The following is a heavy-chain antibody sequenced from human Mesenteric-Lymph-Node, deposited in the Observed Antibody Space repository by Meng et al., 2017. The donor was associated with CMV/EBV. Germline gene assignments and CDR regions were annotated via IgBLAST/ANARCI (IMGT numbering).Heavy chain of an antibody. Sequence: QLQLPESGPGLVKPSETLSLTCTVSGGPISSSSYYWGWIRQPPGKGLEWIGSIYYSGSTYYNPSLKSRVTISVDTSKNQFSLKLSSVTAADTAVYYCARDGDYYDSSGYNPFDYWGQGTLVTVSS. V-gene: IGHV4-39*07. J-gene: IGHJ4*02. CDR2: IYYSGST. D-gene: IGHD3-22*01. CDR3: ARDGDYYDSSGYNPFDY. CDR1: GGPISSSSYY.